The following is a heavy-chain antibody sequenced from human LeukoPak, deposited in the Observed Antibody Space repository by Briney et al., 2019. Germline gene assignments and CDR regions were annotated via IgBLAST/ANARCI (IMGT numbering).Heavy chain of an antibody. CDR3: ARELYGSGSSPLYNWFDP. V-gene: IGHV1-69*06. Sequence: GASVKVSCKASGGTFSSYAISWVRQAPGQGLEWMGGIIPIFGTANYAQKFQGRVTITADKSTSTAYMELSSLRSEDTAVYYCARELYGSGSSPLYNWFDPWGQGTLVTVSS. CDR2: IIPIFGTA. D-gene: IGHD3-10*01. CDR1: GGTFSSYA. J-gene: IGHJ5*02.